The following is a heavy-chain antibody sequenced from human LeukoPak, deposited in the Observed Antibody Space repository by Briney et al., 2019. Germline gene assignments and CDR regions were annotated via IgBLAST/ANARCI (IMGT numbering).Heavy chain of an antibody. Sequence: ASVKVSCKVSGYTLTELSIYWVRQAPGKGLEWMGSFDPEDDETVYARKFQGRVTMTEDTSTDTAYMVLSSLRSEDTAVYYCAKDEGWLPYPGYWGQGTLVTVSS. D-gene: IGHD6-19*01. J-gene: IGHJ4*02. CDR1: GYTLTELS. CDR2: FDPEDDET. V-gene: IGHV1-24*01. CDR3: AKDEGWLPYPGY.